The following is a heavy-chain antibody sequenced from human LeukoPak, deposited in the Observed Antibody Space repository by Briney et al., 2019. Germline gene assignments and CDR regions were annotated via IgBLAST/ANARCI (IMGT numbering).Heavy chain of an antibody. Sequence: GGSLRLSCAASGFTFSSYAMHWVRQAPGKGLEWVAVISYDGSNKYYADSVKGRFTISRDNSKNTLYLQMNSLRAEDTAVYYCARDFQHYYDSNGYYDYWGQGTLVTVSS. CDR3: ARDFQHYYDSNGYYDY. CDR2: ISYDGSNK. D-gene: IGHD3-22*01. CDR1: GFTFSSYA. J-gene: IGHJ4*02. V-gene: IGHV3-30-3*01.